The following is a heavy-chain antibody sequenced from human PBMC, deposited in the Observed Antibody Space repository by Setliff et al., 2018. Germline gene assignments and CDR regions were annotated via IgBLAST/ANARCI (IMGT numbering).Heavy chain of an antibody. D-gene: IGHD6-19*01. CDR3: ARVNQYSSVWYNYYYGMDV. J-gene: IGHJ6*02. V-gene: IGHV4-38-2*01. CDR1: GYTIAAGYY. CDR2: IYYSGST. Sequence: SETLSLTCAVSGYTIAAGYYWGWIRQPPGKGLEWIGSIYYSGSTYYNPSLKSRVTISVDTSKNQFSLKLSSVTAADTAVYYCARVNQYSSVWYNYYYGMDVWGQGTTVTVSS.